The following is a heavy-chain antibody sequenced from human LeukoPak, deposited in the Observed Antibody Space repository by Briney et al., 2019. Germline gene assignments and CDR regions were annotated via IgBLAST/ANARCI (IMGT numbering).Heavy chain of an antibody. D-gene: IGHD1-1*01. Sequence: SETLSLTCAVYGGSFSGYYWSWIRQPPGKGLEWIGEINHSGSTNYNPSLKSLVTISVDTSKNQFSLKLSSVTAADTAVYYCARHGTTGTTSGIDYWGQGTLVTVSS. CDR1: GGSFSGYY. V-gene: IGHV4-34*01. J-gene: IGHJ4*02. CDR3: ARHGTTGTTSGIDY. CDR2: INHSGST.